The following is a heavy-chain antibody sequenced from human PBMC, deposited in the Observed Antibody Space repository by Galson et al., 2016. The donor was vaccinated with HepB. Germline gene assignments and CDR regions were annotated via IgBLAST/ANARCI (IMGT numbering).Heavy chain of an antibody. CDR3: ANSLMISTSQGRGST. D-gene: IGHD3/OR15-3a*01. J-gene: IGHJ4*02. Sequence: SLRLSCAASGFTFSSYSMNWVRQAPGKGLEWVSSISSTTTYLYYEDRGKGRLTISRDNAKNSVYLQMNSLRAEDTAVYYCANSLMISTSQGRGSTWGQGTLVTVSS. CDR2: ISSTTTYL. CDR1: GFTFSSYS. V-gene: IGHV3-21*01.